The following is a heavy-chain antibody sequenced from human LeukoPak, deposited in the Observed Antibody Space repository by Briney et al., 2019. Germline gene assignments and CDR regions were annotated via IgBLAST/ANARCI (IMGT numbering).Heavy chain of an antibody. CDR3: ARHRYSSGRYSDY. D-gene: IGHD6-19*01. V-gene: IGHV3-21*01. J-gene: IGHJ4*02. CDR1: GFTFSSYS. Sequence: GGSLRLSCAASGFTFSSYSMNWVRQAPGKGLEWGSSISSDSSYIYYADSVKGRFTISRDNSKNSLYLQMNSLRAEDTAVYYCARHRYSSGRYSDYWGQGTLVTVSS. CDR2: ISSDSSYI.